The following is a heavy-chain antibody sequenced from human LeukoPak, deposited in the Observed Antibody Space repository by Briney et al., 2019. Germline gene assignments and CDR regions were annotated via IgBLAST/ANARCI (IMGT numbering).Heavy chain of an antibody. CDR3: AKTHSSSWYGIDY. Sequence: ASVKVSCKASGYTLTGYYMHWVRQAPGQGLEWMGWINPNSGGTNYAQKFQGRVTMTRDMSTSTVYMELSSLRSEDTAVYYCAKTHSSSWYGIDYWGQGTLVTVSS. D-gene: IGHD6-13*01. J-gene: IGHJ4*02. V-gene: IGHV1-2*02. CDR2: INPNSGGT. CDR1: GYTLTGYY.